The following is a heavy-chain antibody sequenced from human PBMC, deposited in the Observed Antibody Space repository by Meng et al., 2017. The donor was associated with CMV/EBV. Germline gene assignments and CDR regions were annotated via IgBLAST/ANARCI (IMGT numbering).Heavy chain of an antibody. CDR2: IRYDGSNK. Sequence: GESLKISCAPSGIIFTTYGLHWVRQAPGKGLEWVAFIRYDGSNKYYADSVKGRFTISRDNSKNTMYLQMNSLRAEDTAVYYCARGAAARPIDYWGQGTLVTVSS. CDR3: ARGAAARPIDY. CDR1: GIIFTTYG. V-gene: IGHV3-30*02. D-gene: IGHD6-6*01. J-gene: IGHJ4*02.